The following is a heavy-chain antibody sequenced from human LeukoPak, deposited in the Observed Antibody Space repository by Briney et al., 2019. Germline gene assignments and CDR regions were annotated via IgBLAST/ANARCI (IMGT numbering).Heavy chain of an antibody. CDR1: GYTFTSYD. Sequence: ASVKVSCKASGYTFTSYDINWVRQATGQGLEWVGWMNPNSGNTGYAQKFQGRVTMTRNTSISTAYMELSSLRSEDTAVYYCARGDSDFDWLYYWGQGTLVTVSS. J-gene: IGHJ4*02. V-gene: IGHV1-8*01. CDR3: ARGDSDFDWLYY. D-gene: IGHD3-9*01. CDR2: MNPNSGNT.